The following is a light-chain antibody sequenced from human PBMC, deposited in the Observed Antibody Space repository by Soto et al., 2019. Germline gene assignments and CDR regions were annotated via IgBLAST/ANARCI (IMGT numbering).Light chain of an antibody. Sequence: EIVMTQSPSTLSVSPGERATLSCRASQNVRSNLAWYQQKPGQAPRLLIFGASTRATGIPARFSGTGSGTEFTLTISSLQSEDFAVYYCQQYNTWPPITFGQGTRLATK. CDR2: GAS. V-gene: IGKV3-15*01. J-gene: IGKJ5*01. CDR3: QQYNTWPPIT. CDR1: QNVRSN.